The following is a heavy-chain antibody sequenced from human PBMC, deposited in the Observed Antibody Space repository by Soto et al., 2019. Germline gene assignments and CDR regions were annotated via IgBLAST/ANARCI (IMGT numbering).Heavy chain of an antibody. D-gene: IGHD4-17*01. J-gene: IGHJ5*02. CDR2: IYHSGST. CDR3: ARAGDYVGWFDP. V-gene: IGHV4-4*02. CDR1: GGSISISNW. Sequence: PSETLSLTCAVSGGSISISNWWSWVRQPPGKGLEWIGEIYHSGSTNYNPSLKSRVTISVDRSKNQFSLKLSSVTAADTAVYYCARAGDYVGWFDPWGQGTLVTVSS.